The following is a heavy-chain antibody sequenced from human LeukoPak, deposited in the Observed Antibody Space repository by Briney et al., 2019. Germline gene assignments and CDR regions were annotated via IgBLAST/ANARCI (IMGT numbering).Heavy chain of an antibody. CDR3: ASSSSDYYYMDV. V-gene: IGHV1-18*01. Sequence: ASVKVSCKASGYTFTTYNINWVRQAPGQGLEWMGWISGYNGNTNYAQKLQGRVTMTTDTSTSTAYMELRSLRSDDTAVYYCASSSSDYYYMDVWGKGTTVTVSS. D-gene: IGHD6-6*01. J-gene: IGHJ6*03. CDR1: GYTFTTYN. CDR2: ISGYNGNT.